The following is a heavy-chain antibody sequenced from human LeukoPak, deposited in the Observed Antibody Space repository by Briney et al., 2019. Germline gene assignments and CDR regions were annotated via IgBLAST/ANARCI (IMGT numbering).Heavy chain of an antibody. J-gene: IGHJ3*02. Sequence: SVKVSCKASGGTFSSYAISWVRQAPGQGLEWMGGIIPIFGTANYAQKFQGRVTMTRDTSISTAYMELSRLRSDDTAVYYCARGGVLRFLEWLFSDDAFDIWGQGTMVTVSS. CDR3: ARGGVLRFLEWLFSDDAFDI. V-gene: IGHV1-69*05. CDR2: IIPIFGTA. CDR1: GGTFSSYA. D-gene: IGHD3-3*01.